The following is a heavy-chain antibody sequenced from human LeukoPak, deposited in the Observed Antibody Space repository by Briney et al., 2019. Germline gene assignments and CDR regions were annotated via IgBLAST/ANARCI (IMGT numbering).Heavy chain of an antibody. V-gene: IGHV3-23*01. Sequence: TGGSLRLSCAASGFTFSSYAMSWVRQAPGKGLEWVSAISGSGGSTYYADSVKGRFTISRDNSKNTLYLQMNSLRAEDTAVYYCAKVYGDYLTSYFDYWGQGTLVTVSS. D-gene: IGHD4-17*01. CDR1: GFTFSSYA. CDR2: ISGSGGST. CDR3: AKVYGDYLTSYFDY. J-gene: IGHJ4*02.